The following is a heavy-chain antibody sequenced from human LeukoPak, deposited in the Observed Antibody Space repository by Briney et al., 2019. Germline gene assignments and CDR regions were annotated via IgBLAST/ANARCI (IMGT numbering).Heavy chain of an antibody. CDR1: GYTFTNYG. CDR2: ISAYNGNT. J-gene: IGHJ4*02. D-gene: IGHD3-22*01. CDR3: ARCYYDSSGYYIY. V-gene: IGHV1-18*01. Sequence: GASVKVSCKASGYTFTNYGITWVGQAPGQGLEWMGWISAYNGNTNYAQKLQGRVTMTTDTSTSTAYVELRNLRSDDTAVYYCARCYYDSSGYYIYWGQGSLVTVSS.